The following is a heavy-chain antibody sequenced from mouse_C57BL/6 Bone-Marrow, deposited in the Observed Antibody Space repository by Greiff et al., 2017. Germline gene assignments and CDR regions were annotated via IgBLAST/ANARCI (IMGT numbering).Heavy chain of an antibody. J-gene: IGHJ1*03. CDR1: GYTFTDYY. V-gene: IGHV1-19*01. Sequence: EVQLQQSGPVLVKPGASVKMSCKASGYTFTDYYMNWVKQSHGKSLEWIGVINPYHGGTSYNQKFKGKATLTVDKSSSTAYMELNSLTSEDSAVYDCSKIYCYGSSGRYWYFDGWGTGTTVTVSS. CDR3: SKIYCYGSSGRYWYFDG. CDR2: INPYHGGT. D-gene: IGHD1-1*01.